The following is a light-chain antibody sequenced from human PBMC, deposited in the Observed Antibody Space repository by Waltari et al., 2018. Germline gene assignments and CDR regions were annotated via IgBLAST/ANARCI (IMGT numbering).Light chain of an antibody. J-gene: IGLJ1*01. CDR3: ASWDDSHYV. CDR2: RNN. Sequence: QSVLTQPPSASATPGQRVTISCSGSRSNLGSNYLYWYQQLPGTAPKLHYYRNNERPSRVPDRFSASKYGTSASLVISGLRSEDEAVYYCASWDDSHYVFGPGTTVTVL. CDR1: RSNLGSNY. V-gene: IGLV1-47*01.